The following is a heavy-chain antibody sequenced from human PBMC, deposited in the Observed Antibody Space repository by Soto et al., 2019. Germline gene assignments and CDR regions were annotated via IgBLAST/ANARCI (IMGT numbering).Heavy chain of an antibody. CDR2: IYHSGST. CDR1: GYSISSGYY. CDR3: ARDPYDFWSGTLGWFDP. J-gene: IGHJ5*02. Sequence: PSETLSLTCAVSGYSISSGYYWGWIRQPPGKGLEWIGSIYHSGSTYYNPSLKSRVTISVDTSKNQFSLKLSSVTAADTAVYYCARDPYDFWSGTLGWFDPWGQGTLVTVSS. D-gene: IGHD3-3*01. V-gene: IGHV4-38-2*02.